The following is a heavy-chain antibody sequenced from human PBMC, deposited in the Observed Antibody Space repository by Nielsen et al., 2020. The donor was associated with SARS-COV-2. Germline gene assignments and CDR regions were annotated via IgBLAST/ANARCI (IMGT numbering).Heavy chain of an antibody. J-gene: IGHJ4*02. D-gene: IGHD6-19*01. CDR3: ARITPSSGWDY. Sequence: ASVKVSCKASGYTFTSYAMHWVRQAPGQRLEWMGWINAGNGNTKYSQKFQGRVTMTRDTSANTAYMELNSLSSEDTAVYYCARITPSSGWDYWGQGTLVTVSS. CDR2: INAGNGNT. CDR1: GYTFTSYA. V-gene: IGHV1-3*01.